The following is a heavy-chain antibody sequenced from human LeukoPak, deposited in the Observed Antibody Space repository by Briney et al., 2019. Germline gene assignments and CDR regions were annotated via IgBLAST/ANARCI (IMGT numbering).Heavy chain of an antibody. J-gene: IGHJ4*02. Sequence: GGSLRLSCAASGFTFSDYYMSWIRQAPGKGLEWVSYISSSGSTIYYADSVKGRFTISRDNAKNSLYLQMGSLRAEDMAVYYCAREGVGIAAAAPYYFDYWGQGTLVTVSS. V-gene: IGHV3-11*04. CDR2: ISSSGSTI. CDR1: GFTFSDYY. D-gene: IGHD6-13*01. CDR3: AREGVGIAAAAPYYFDY.